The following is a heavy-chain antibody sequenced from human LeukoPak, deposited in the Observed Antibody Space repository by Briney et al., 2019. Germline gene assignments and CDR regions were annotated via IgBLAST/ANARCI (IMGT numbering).Heavy chain of an antibody. CDR1: GYTLTSYY. D-gene: IGHD5-12*01. Sequence: ASVKVSCKASGYTLTSYYMHWVRQAPGQGLEWMGIINPSGGSTSYAQKFQGRVTMTRDTSTSTVYMELSSLRSEDTAVYYCARDKEWLRPEYTFDYWGQGTLVTVSS. V-gene: IGHV1-46*01. CDR2: INPSGGST. J-gene: IGHJ4*02. CDR3: ARDKEWLRPEYTFDY.